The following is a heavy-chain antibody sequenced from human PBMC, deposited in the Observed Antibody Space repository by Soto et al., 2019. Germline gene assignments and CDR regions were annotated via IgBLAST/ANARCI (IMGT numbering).Heavy chain of an antibody. J-gene: IGHJ4*02. Sequence: QVQLVQSGAEVKKPGSSVKVSCKASGGTFSSYTISWVRQAPGQGLEWMGRIIPILGIANYAQKFQGRVTITADKSTSTDYMELSSLRSEDTAVYYCARDPSMTTVVTSNYWGQGTLVTVSS. CDR3: ARDPSMTTVVTSNY. CDR1: GGTFSSYT. CDR2: IIPILGIA. D-gene: IGHD4-17*01. V-gene: IGHV1-69*08.